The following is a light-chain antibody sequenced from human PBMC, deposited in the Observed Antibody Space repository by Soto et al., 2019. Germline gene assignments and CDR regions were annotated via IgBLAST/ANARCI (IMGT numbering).Light chain of an antibody. V-gene: IGKV4-1*01. J-gene: IGKJ1*01. CDR2: WAS. CDR3: QQYYSPWT. Sequence: DIVMTQSPDSLAVSLGERATINCKSSQSVLYSSNNKNYLAWYQQKPGQPPMLLIYWASTRESGVPDRFSGSGSGTDFTLTISSLQAEDVAVYYCQQYYSPWTFGQGTKVELK. CDR1: QSVLYSSNNKNY.